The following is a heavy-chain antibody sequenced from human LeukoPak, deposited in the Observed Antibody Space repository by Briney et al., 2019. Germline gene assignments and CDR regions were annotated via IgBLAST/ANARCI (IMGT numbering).Heavy chain of an antibody. Sequence: PSDTLSLTCTVSGGSISSYYWSWIRQPPGKGLEWIGYIYYSGSTNYNPSLKSRVTISVDTSKNQFSLKLSSVTAADTAVYYCARHPPRYGYGMDVWGQGTTVTVSS. D-gene: IGHD5-18*01. V-gene: IGHV4-59*08. CDR1: GGSISSYY. CDR2: IYYSGST. J-gene: IGHJ6*02. CDR3: ARHPPRYGYGMDV.